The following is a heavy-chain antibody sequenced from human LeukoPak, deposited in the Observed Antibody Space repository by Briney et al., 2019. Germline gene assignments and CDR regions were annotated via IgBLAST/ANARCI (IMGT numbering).Heavy chain of an antibody. CDR1: GSTFGSYW. V-gene: IGHV3-74*01. CDR3: ARGANTAFDY. Sequence: PGGSLRLSCVASGSTFGSYWMHWVRQAPGKGPVWVSRINYDGTSTTYADSVKGRFTVSRDNGKKTVSLQINSLRPDDTAVYYCARGANTAFDYWGQGTLVTVSS. J-gene: IGHJ4*02. CDR2: INYDGTST. D-gene: IGHD2/OR15-2a*01.